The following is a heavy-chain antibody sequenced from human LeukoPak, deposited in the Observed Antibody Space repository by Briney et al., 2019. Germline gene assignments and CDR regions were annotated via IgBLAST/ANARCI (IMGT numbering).Heavy chain of an antibody. V-gene: IGHV3-23*01. J-gene: IGHJ4*02. CDR3: AKDAVLVDCSGGSCYGFDY. D-gene: IGHD2-15*01. Sequence: GGTLRLSCAASGFTFSSYGMSWVRQAPGKGLEWVSSISGSGCSTYYADSVKGRFTISRDNSKNTLYLQMNSLRAEDTAVYYCAKDAVLVDCSGGSCYGFDYWGQGTLVTVSS. CDR2: ISGSGCST. CDR1: GFTFSSYG.